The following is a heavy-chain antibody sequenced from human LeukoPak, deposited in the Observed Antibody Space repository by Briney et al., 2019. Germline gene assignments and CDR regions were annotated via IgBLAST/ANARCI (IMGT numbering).Heavy chain of an antibody. CDR3: ARVWLQSGYFDY. J-gene: IGHJ4*02. Sequence: SETLSLTCAVSGYSISSGYYWGWIRQPPGKGLEWIGSIYHSGSTYYNPSLKSRVSISVDTSKNQFSLKLSSVTAADTAVYYCARVWLQSGYFDYWGQGTLVTVSS. CDR1: GYSISSGYY. V-gene: IGHV4-38-2*01. D-gene: IGHD5-24*01. CDR2: IYHSGST.